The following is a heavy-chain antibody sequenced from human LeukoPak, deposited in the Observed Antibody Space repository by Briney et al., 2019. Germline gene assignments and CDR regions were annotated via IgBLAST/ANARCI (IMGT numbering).Heavy chain of an antibody. V-gene: IGHV4-59*01. Sequence: SETLSLTCTVSGDSISGYYWSWMRQPPGRGLEWIGYIYYSGSTNYNPSLKSRVTISVDTSKNQFSPKLSSVTAADTAVYYCARYVSSGLDYWGQGTLVTVSS. J-gene: IGHJ4*02. D-gene: IGHD3-22*01. CDR3: ARYVSSGLDY. CDR2: IYYSGST. CDR1: GDSISGYY.